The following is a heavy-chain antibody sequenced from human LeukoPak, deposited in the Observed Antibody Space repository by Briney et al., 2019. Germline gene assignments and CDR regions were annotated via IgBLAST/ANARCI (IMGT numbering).Heavy chain of an antibody. D-gene: IGHD4-17*01. CDR3: ARDRADPDYGDYVFAY. Sequence: PGGSLRLSCAASGFTFSSYRMNWVRQAPGKGLEWVSSISSRGSYIYYADSLKGRFTISRDNAKNSLYLNIHSLRAEDTAVYYCARDRADPDYGDYVFAYWGQGTLVTVSS. CDR2: ISSRGSYI. CDR1: GFTFSSYR. J-gene: IGHJ4*02. V-gene: IGHV3-21*01.